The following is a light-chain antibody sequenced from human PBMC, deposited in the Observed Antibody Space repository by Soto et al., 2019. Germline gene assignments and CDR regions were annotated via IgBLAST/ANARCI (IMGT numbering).Light chain of an antibody. Sequence: QSVLTQPPSVSGAPGQRVTISGTGSSSNIGSTYDVQWYQQLPGTAPKLLLHGNTNRPSGVPDRFSGSKSGTSASLAITGLQADDDDDSSCQSYDDSLCVHYVFCPGTKLTVL. V-gene: IGLV1-40*01. CDR3: QSYDDSLCVHYV. CDR2: GNT. CDR1: SSNIGSTYD. J-gene: IGLJ1*01.